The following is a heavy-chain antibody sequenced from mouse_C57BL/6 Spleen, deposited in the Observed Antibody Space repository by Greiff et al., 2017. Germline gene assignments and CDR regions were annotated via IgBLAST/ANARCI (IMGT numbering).Heavy chain of an antibody. CDR3: AMWADSDWVAY. J-gene: IGHJ3*01. CDR2: INPSTGGT. Sequence: VQLQQSGPELVKPGASVKISCKASGYSFTGYYMNWVKQSPEKSLEWIGEINPSTGGTTYNQKFKAKATLTVDKSSSTAYMQLKSLTSEDSAVXYCAMWADSDWVAYWGQGTLVTVSA. V-gene: IGHV1-42*01. CDR1: GYSFTGYY.